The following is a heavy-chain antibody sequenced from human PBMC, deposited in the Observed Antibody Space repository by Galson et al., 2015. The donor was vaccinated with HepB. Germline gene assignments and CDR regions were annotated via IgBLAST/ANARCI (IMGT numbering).Heavy chain of an antibody. V-gene: IGHV3-7*01. J-gene: IGHJ4*02. D-gene: IGHD1-26*01. CDR3: ARSVWELLGTDTAEFDY. CDR1: GFTFSSYW. Sequence: TLRLSCAASGFTFSSYWMSWVRQAPGKGLEWVANIKQDGSEKYYVDSVKGRFTISRDNAKNSLYLQMNSLRAEDTAVYYCARSVWELLGTDTAEFDYWGQGTLVTVSS. CDR2: IKQDGSEK.